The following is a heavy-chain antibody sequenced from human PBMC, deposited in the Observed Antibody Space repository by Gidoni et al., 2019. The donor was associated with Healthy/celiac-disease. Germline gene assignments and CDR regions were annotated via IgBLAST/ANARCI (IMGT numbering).Heavy chain of an antibody. CDR2: IYYSGST. CDR1: GGSISSSSYY. D-gene: IGHD4-17*01. V-gene: IGHV4-39*01. Sequence: QLQLQESGPGLVKPSETLSLTCTVSGGSISSSSYYWGWIRQPPGKGLELIGSIYYSGSTYYNPSLKSRVTISVDTSKNQFSLKLSSVTAADTAVYYCARTTVVTLILAYYFDYWGQGTLVTVSS. CDR3: ARTTVVTLILAYYFDY. J-gene: IGHJ4*02.